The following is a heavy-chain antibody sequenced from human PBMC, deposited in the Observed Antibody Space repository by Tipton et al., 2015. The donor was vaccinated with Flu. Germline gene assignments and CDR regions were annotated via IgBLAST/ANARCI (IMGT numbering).Heavy chain of an antibody. CDR2: IFHSGNS. CDR1: GYSIRSSNYY. J-gene: IGHJ5*01. CDR3: ARRDYSNYVSEPKNWFDS. D-gene: IGHD4-11*01. V-gene: IGHV4-38-2*01. Sequence: LRLSCAVSGYSIRSSNYYWGWIRRPPGKGLEWIGNIFHSGNSYHNPSLKSRVTMSVETSKNQFSLKLSSVTAADTAVYYCARRDYSNYVSEPKNWFDSWGQGALVIVSS.